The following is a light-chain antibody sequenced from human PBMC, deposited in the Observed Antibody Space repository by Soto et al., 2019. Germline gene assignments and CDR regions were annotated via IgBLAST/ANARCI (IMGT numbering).Light chain of an antibody. Sequence: EIVLTQSPGTLSLSPGERATLSCRASQSVSSSYLGWYQQKPGQAPRLLIYGASSRATGIPDRFSGSESGTDFTLAISRLEPDDFPVYYCQQYGCSFSFTFGPGTKVDIK. V-gene: IGKV3-20*01. CDR1: QSVSSSY. J-gene: IGKJ3*01. CDR3: QQYGCSFSFT. CDR2: GAS.